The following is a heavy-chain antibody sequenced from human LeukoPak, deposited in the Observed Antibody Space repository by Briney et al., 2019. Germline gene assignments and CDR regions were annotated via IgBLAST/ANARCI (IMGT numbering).Heavy chain of an antibody. CDR2: IASNNDYR. D-gene: IGHD6-6*01. J-gene: IGHJ3*02. V-gene: IGHV3-21*01. CDR1: GFTFSDYA. CDR3: ARDSHEYSSSPADI. Sequence: GDSLRLSCRGSGFTFSDYAIAWVRQAPGKGLEWVSSIASNNDYRYSADSLRGRFTISRDNAKNSLYLQMNSLRAEDTAVYYCARDSHEYSSSPADIWGQGAMVTVSS.